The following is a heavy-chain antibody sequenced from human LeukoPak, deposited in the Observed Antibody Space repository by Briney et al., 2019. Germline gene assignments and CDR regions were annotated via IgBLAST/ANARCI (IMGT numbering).Heavy chain of an antibody. V-gene: IGHV4-59*08. CDR1: GGAISSYY. D-gene: IGHD2-15*01. CDR3: ARGRGEVVVAAWDVFDI. J-gene: IGHJ3*02. Sequence: KPSETLSLTCSVSGGAISSYYWSWIRQPPGQGLEWIAYMFYSGTTNYNPSLGSRVTISVDTSKNQFSLRLSSVTAADTAVYYCARGRGEVVVAAWDVFDIWGQGTMVTVSS. CDR2: MFYSGTT.